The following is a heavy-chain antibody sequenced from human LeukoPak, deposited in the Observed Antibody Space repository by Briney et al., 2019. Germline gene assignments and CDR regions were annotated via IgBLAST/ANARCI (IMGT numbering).Heavy chain of an antibody. CDR3: ASGYCSSTSCLDAFDI. CDR1: GYTFTGYY. V-gene: IGHV1-2*02. CDR2: INPNSGGT. Sequence: GASVKVSCKASGYTFTGYYMHWVRQAPGQGLEWMGWINPNSGGTNYAQKFQGRVTMTRDTSISTAYMELSRLRSDDTAVYYCASGYCSSTSCLDAFDIWGQGTMVTVSS. D-gene: IGHD2-2*01. J-gene: IGHJ3*02.